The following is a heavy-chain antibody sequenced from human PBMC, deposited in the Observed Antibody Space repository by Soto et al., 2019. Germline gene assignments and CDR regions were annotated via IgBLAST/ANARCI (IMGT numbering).Heavy chain of an antibody. V-gene: IGHV4-39*01. CDR1: GPSISSSTYY. D-gene: IGHD1-26*01. CDR2: VYYSENT. Sequence: SETLSLTCTVSGPSISSSTYYWGWIRQPPGKGLEWIGSVYYSENTYYNPSLKSRVTISVDTSKNLFSLKLTSVTAADTAMYYCARQQFSGTYHDTFNIWGQGTMVTVS. J-gene: IGHJ3*02. CDR3: ARQQFSGTYHDTFNI.